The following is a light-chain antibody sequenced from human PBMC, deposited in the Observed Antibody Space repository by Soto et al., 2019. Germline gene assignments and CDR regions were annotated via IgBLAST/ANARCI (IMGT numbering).Light chain of an antibody. CDR2: DAS. CDR1: RSISRS. V-gene: IGKV3-15*01. J-gene: IGKJ2*01. CDR3: HQYNSWPPGT. Sequence: EIRVSQSPAILSVSTGERATLSCRASRSISRSLAWYQQKPGQAPRLLISDASTRATGIPARFSGSGSGTEFTLTISSLQSEDFALYYCHQYNSWPPGTFGQGTKVAIK.